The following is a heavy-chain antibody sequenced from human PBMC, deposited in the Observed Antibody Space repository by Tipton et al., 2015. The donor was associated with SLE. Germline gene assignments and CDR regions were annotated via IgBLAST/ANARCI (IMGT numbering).Heavy chain of an antibody. Sequence: TLSLTCTVSGGSISGSNYYWDLIRQPPGKGPEWIGRITNNGNTYYIPSLQSRVTMSVDTSKNHFSLKLSSVTAADTAVYYCARHDTNYGRNWFDPWGQGTLVTVSS. CDR1: GGSISGSNYY. J-gene: IGHJ5*02. D-gene: IGHD2-8*01. CDR2: ITNNGNT. V-gene: IGHV4-39*01. CDR3: ARHDTNYGRNWFDP.